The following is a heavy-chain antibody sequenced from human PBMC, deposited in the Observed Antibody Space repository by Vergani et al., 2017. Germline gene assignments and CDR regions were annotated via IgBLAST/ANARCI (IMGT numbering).Heavy chain of an antibody. CDR3: AKGVATEG. Sequence: VQLVESGGGVVQPGRSLRLSCAASGFTFSSYAMHWVRQAPGKGLEWVSGISANSKNTYYADSVKGRFTISRDNPKNTVNLQMSSLRAEDSAVYYCAKGVATEGWGQGTLVTVSS. CDR2: ISANSKNT. D-gene: IGHD2-15*01. CDR1: GFTFSSYA. J-gene: IGHJ4*02. V-gene: IGHV3-23*04.